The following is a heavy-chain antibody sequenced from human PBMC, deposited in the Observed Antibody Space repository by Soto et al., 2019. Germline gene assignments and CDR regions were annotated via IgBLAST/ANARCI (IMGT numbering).Heavy chain of an antibody. V-gene: IGHV4-4*07. CDR1: DGSINSYY. CDR2: IFSGGTT. D-gene: IGHD6-13*01. J-gene: IGHJ6*02. Sequence: QVQLQESGPGLVKPSETLSLTCTVTDGSINSYYWSWVRQPAGKGLEWIGRIFSGGTTDYNPSLKRRVTMSIDTSKNPLSLRLRSVTAADTAVYYCARGPRGQLSGMDVLGQGTTVTVSS. CDR3: ARGPRGQLSGMDV.